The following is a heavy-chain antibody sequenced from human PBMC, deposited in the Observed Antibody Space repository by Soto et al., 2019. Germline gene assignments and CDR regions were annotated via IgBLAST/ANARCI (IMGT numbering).Heavy chain of an antibody. J-gene: IGHJ4*02. V-gene: IGHV3-49*04. CDR3: NRDSHDDYGIDF. CDR2: IRSKRYGGTP. CDR1: GFTFGYYG. D-gene: IGHD4-17*01. Sequence: PGGSLRLSCTASGFTFGYYGVNWVRQAPGKGLEWVGFIRSKRYGGTPDYAASVKGRFTISRDDSKNVAYLQMNSLNTEDTAMYYCNRDSHDDYGIDFWGQGALVTVSS.